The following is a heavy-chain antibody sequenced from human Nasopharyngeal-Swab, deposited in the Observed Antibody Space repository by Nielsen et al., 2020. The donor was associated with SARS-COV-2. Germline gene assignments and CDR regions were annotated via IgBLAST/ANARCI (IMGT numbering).Heavy chain of an antibody. V-gene: IGHV3-11*06. J-gene: IGHJ6*02. D-gene: IGHD3-10*01. CDR1: GFTFSDYY. CDR2: INSSSIYP. Sequence: GGSLRLSCAASGFTFSDYYMSWIRQAPGKGLEWFSYINSSSIYPNYADSVKGRFTISRDNAKNSLYLQMNSLRAEDTAVYYFARDSGKGMDVWGQGTTVTVSS. CDR3: ARDSGKGMDV.